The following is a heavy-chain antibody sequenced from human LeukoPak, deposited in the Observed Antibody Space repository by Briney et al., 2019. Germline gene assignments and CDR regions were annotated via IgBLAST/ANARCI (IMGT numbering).Heavy chain of an antibody. V-gene: IGHV1-69*04. Sequence: ASVKVSCKVSGYSFTGYYMHWVRQAPGQGLEWMGRIIPILGIANYAQKFQGRVTITADKSTSTAYMELSSLRSEDTAVYYCARDGSGTYFDYWGQGTLVTVSS. J-gene: IGHJ4*02. D-gene: IGHD3-10*01. CDR1: GYSFTGYY. CDR3: ARDGSGTYFDY. CDR2: IIPILGIA.